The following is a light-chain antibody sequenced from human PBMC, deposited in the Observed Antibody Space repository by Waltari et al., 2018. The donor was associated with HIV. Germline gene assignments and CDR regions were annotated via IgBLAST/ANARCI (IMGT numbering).Light chain of an antibody. V-gene: IGLV1-44*01. CDR1: SSNIGSNP. CDR2: SNN. CDR3: AAWDDSLNGRWV. Sequence: QSVLTPPPSASGTPGQRVTISCSGSSSNIGSNPVNWYQQLPGTAPKPLIYSNNQRPAGVPDRFSGSKSGTSASLAISGLQSEDEADYYCAAWDDSLNGRWVFGGGTKLTVL. J-gene: IGLJ3*02.